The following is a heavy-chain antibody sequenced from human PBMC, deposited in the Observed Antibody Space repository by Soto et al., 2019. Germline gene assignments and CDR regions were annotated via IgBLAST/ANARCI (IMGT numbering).Heavy chain of an antibody. CDR2: SSNSGTFS. CDR1: GFAFSDYY. J-gene: IGHJ4*02. D-gene: IGHD1-1*01. V-gene: IGHV3-11*06. CDR3: ARSGDNYNRLDY. Sequence: GGSLRLSCEGSGFAFSDYYISWIRQAPGKGLEWISYSSNSGTFSRYADSVKGRFSISRDNTENLLYLQMNSLRAEDTAVYYCARSGDNYNRLDYWGQGTPVTVSS.